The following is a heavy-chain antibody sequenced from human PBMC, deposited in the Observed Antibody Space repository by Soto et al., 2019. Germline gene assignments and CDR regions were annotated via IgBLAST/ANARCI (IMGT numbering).Heavy chain of an antibody. CDR1: GGSISSSNW. CDR2: IYHSGST. J-gene: IGHJ6*02. Sequence: QVQLQESGPGLVKPSGTLSLTCAVSGGSISSSNWWSWVRQPPGKGLEWIGEIYHSGSTNYNPSRKRRVTIAVAKAKNQFSLKLSSVTAADTAVYYCAREGRYCSSTSCYGGHGMDVWGQGTTVTVSS. CDR3: AREGRYCSSTSCYGGHGMDV. D-gene: IGHD2-2*01. V-gene: IGHV4-4*02.